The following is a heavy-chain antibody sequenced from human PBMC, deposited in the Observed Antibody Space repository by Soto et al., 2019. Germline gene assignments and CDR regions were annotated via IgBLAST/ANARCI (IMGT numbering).Heavy chain of an antibody. V-gene: IGHV1-69*08. D-gene: IGHD2-2*01. Sequence: QVQLVQSGAEVKKPGSSVKVSCKASGGTISRYSITWVRQAPGHGLEWIGRVIPIFGIPTYAQKFQGRVTITADESTSTAYMELSSLRSDDTAVYYCAREDRDRETGLVPAAIDGMDVWGQGTTVTASS. CDR3: AREDRDRETGLVPAAIDGMDV. J-gene: IGHJ6*02. CDR2: VIPIFGIP. CDR1: GGTISRYS.